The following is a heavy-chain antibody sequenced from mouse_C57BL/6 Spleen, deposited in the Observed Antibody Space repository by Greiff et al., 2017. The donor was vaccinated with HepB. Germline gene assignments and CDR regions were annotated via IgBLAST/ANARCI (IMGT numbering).Heavy chain of an antibody. CDR2: IDPQNGDT. J-gene: IGHJ1*03. CDR3: TTPGDYGSKDWYFDV. V-gene: IGHV14-4*01. D-gene: IGHD1-1*01. CDR1: GFNIKDDY. Sequence: EVQLQQSGAELVRPGASVKLSCTASGFNIKDDYMHWVKQRPEQGLEWIGWIDPQNGDTEYASKFQGKATITADTSSNTAYLQLSSLTSEDTAVYYCTTPGDYGSKDWYFDVWGTGTTVTVSS.